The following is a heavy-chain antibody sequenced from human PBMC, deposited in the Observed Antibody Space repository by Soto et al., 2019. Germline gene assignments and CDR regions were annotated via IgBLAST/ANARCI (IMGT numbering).Heavy chain of an antibody. CDR2: IYDNGIT. Sequence: QVVLQESGPGLVKPSETLSLTCSVSVRSILGYIGIWFGRPPGRGLEWIGYIYDNGITSQNPSLKSRVTMSADTSQNQFSLKLTSVTGADTAVYYCARTYDSNGYANEFDSWGQGILVTVTS. V-gene: IGHV4-59*12. J-gene: IGHJ4*02. CDR3: ARTYDSNGYANEFDS. D-gene: IGHD3-22*01. CDR1: VRSILGYI.